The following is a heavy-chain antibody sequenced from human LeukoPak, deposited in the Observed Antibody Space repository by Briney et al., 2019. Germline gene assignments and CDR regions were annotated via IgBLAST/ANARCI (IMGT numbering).Heavy chain of an antibody. J-gene: IGHJ4*02. CDR2: VSAYNGNT. CDR3: TRDLPYSSSWESIDY. D-gene: IGHD6-13*01. CDR1: GYTFTDYY. Sequence: ASVKVSCKASGYTFTDYYIHWVRQAPGQGPEWMGWVSAYNGNTKYAQNLQGRVTMTTDTSTSTAYMELRSLRSDDTAVYYCTRDLPYSSSWESIDYWGQGTLVTVSS. V-gene: IGHV1-18*04.